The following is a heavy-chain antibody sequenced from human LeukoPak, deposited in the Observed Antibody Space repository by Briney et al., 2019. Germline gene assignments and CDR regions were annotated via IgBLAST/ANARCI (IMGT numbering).Heavy chain of an antibody. CDR3: ARETVTTLIYYYYGMGV. V-gene: IGHV3-30-3*01. D-gene: IGHD4-17*01. CDR2: ISYDGSNK. J-gene: IGHJ6*02. Sequence: GRSLRLSCAASGFTFSSYAMHWVRQAPGKGLEWVAVISYDGSNKYYADSVKGRFTISRDNSKNTLYLQMNSLRAEDTAVYYCARETVTTLIYYYYGMGVWGQGTTVTVSS. CDR1: GFTFSSYA.